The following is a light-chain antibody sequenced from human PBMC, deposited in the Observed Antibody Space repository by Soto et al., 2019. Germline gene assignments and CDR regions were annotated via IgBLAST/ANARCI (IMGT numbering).Light chain of an antibody. CDR1: QGISSV. Sequence: AIQLTQSPSSLSASVGDRVTITCRASQGISSVLAWYQQKPGKSPNLLIYDVSSLESGVPSRFSGSGSGTDFTLTSSSLQPEDFGTYYCQQFNTYPALTFGGGTKVEIK. J-gene: IGKJ4*01. CDR2: DVS. V-gene: IGKV1-13*02. CDR3: QQFNTYPALT.